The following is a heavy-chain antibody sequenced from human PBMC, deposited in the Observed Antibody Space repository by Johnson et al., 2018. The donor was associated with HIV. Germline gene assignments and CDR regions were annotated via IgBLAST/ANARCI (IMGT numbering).Heavy chain of an antibody. J-gene: IGHJ3*02. Sequence: VQLVESGGGLIQPGGSLRLSCVVSGFTFSHYWMEWVRQAPGEGLVWVSRINADGSRTTYADSVKGRFTISRDNAKNTLYLQMNSLRAEDTAVYYCAREAYRAFDIWGQGTMVTVSS. D-gene: IGHD3-16*01. CDR2: INADGSRT. CDR1: GFTFSHYW. V-gene: IGHV3-74*01. CDR3: AREAYRAFDI.